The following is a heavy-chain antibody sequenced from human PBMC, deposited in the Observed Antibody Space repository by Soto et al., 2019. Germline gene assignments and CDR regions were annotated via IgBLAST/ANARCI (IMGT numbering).Heavy chain of an antibody. CDR2: ISYDGSNK. V-gene: IGHV3-30*03. D-gene: IGHD5-18*01. Sequence: QVQLVESGGGVVQPGRSLRLSCAASGFTFSSYGMHWVRQAPGKGLEWVAVISYDGSNKYYADSVKGRFTISRDNSKNTLYLQMNSLRAEDTAVYYCAPDQWAPGYSYGPAVNWGQGTLVTVSS. CDR1: GFTFSSYG. CDR3: APDQWAPGYSYGPAVN. J-gene: IGHJ4*02.